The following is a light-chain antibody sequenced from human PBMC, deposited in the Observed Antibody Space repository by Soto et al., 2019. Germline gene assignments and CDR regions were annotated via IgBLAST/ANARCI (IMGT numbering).Light chain of an antibody. CDR2: SAS. V-gene: IGKV3-20*01. CDR1: QSVDSTY. Sequence: IVLKQSPDTLSLSPGERGTLSCRASQSVDSTYLAWYQQRPGQAPRLLIYSASSRATGIPDRFSGGGSGTDFTITISTLEPEDFAVYYGEQYDGSSGPTFGGGTKVEIK. CDR3: EQYDGSSGPT. J-gene: IGKJ4*01.